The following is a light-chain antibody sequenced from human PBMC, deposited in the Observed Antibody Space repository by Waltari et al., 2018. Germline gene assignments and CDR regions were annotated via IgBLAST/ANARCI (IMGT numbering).Light chain of an antibody. CDR2: EDN. CDR3: QSYDSSARV. V-gene: IGLV6-57*04. CDR1: SGSIASNY. J-gene: IGLJ2*01. Sequence: NFMLTQPHSVSESPGKTVTISCTRSSGSIASNYVQWFQQRPGSAPTTVIYEDNQRPPGVPDRFSGSIDSSSNSASLTIAGLKTEDEADYYCQSYDSSARVFGGGTKLTVL.